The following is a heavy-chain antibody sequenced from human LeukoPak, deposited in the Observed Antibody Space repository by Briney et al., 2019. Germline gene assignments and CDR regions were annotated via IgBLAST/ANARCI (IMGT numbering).Heavy chain of an antibody. V-gene: IGHV3-9*01. Sequence: PGRSLRLSCAASGFTFDDYAMHWVRQVPGKGLEWVSGISWNSGSIGYADSVKGRFTISRDNAKNSLYLQVNSLRAEDTALYYCAKGRYFDWLNPTNWFDPWGQGTLVTVSS. CDR2: ISWNSGSI. J-gene: IGHJ5*02. CDR1: GFTFDDYA. CDR3: AKGRYFDWLNPTNWFDP. D-gene: IGHD3-9*01.